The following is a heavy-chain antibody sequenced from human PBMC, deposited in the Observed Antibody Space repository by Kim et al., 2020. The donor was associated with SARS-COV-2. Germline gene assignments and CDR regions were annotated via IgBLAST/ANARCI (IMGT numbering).Heavy chain of an antibody. V-gene: IGHV7-4-1*02. CDR3: ARGGIAARHREVTDY. Sequence: ASVKVSCKASGYTFTSYAMNWVRQAPGQGLEWMGWINTNTGNPTYAQGFTGRFVFSLDTSVSTAYLQISSLKAEDTAVYYCARGGIAARHREVTDYWGQGTLVTVSS. CDR1: GYTFTSYA. J-gene: IGHJ4*02. CDR2: INTNTGNP. D-gene: IGHD6-6*01.